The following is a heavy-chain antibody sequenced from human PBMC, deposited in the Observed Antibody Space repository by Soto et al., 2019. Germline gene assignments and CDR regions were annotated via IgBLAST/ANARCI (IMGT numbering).Heavy chain of an antibody. V-gene: IGHV3-21*01. D-gene: IGHD7-27*01. Sequence: EVQLVESGGGLVKPGGSLRLSCAASGFTFSSYSMNWVRQAPGKGLEWVSSISSSSSYIYYADSVKGRFTISRDNAKNSLYLQMNSLRAEDTAVYYCARGKPGIDDDAFDIWGQGTMVTVSS. CDR1: GFTFSSYS. CDR3: ARGKPGIDDDAFDI. CDR2: ISSSSSYI. J-gene: IGHJ3*02.